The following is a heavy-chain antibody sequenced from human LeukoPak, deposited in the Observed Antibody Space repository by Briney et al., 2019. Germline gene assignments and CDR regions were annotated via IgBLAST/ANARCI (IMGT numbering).Heavy chain of an antibody. CDR3: ARERGGYYERNGYSDY. V-gene: IGHV3-30*02. J-gene: IGHJ4*02. Sequence: GGSLRLSCAASGFTFSSYGMHWVRQAPGKGLEWVAFIRYDGSNKYYADSVKGRFTISRDNSKNTLYLQMNSLRAEDTAVYYCARERGGYYERNGYSDYWGQGTLVTVSS. CDR1: GFTFSSYG. D-gene: IGHD3-22*01. CDR2: IRYDGSNK.